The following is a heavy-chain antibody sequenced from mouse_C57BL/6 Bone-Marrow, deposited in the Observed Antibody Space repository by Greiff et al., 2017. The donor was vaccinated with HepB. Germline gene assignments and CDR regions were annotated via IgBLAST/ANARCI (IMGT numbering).Heavy chain of an antibody. D-gene: IGHD1-1*01. CDR1: GFTFNDYQ. Sequence: EVQGVESGGGLVQPGASLRLSCAASGFTFNDYQMSWVRQAPGKAPEWLALIRNKANGYTTEYTASVKGQFTISRDNSPNILYLQMNTQRAEDSATYYCVKAVSSGSSYTWFAYWGQGTLVTVSA. CDR3: VKAVSSGSSYTWFAY. J-gene: IGHJ3*01. V-gene: IGHV7-4*01. CDR2: IRNKANGYTT.